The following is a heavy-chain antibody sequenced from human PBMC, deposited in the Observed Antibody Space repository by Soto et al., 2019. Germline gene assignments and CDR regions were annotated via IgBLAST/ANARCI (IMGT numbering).Heavy chain of an antibody. CDR3: TKGRSTSCFAPVDY. D-gene: IGHD2-2*01. CDR2: ISWNSGTI. Sequence: EVQLVESGGGLVQPGRSLRLSCAASGFTFDDYAMHWVRQAPGKGLEWVSSISWNSGTIVYADSVKGRFTISRDNAKNSLYLQMNSLRTVDTAFYYCTKGRSTSCFAPVDYWGQGTLVTVSS. CDR1: GFTFDDYA. J-gene: IGHJ4*02. V-gene: IGHV3-9*01.